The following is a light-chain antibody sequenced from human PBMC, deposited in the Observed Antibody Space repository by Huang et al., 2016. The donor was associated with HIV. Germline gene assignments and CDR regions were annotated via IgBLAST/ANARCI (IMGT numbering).Light chain of an antibody. CDR3: MQATQFPFT. V-gene: IGKV2-24*01. CDR2: KVS. CDR1: QSLVHSDGNTY. Sequence: DIVMTQTPISSPVTLGQSASISCRSSQSLVHSDGNTYLSWLHQRPGQPPRLLIYKVSYRCSGVPDRFSGSGAGTDFTLKINKVQPEDVGVYYCMQATQFPFTFGPGTELDLK. J-gene: IGKJ3*01.